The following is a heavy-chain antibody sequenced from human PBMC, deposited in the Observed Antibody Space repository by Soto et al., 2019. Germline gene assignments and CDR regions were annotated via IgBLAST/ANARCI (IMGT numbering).Heavy chain of an antibody. Sequence: SETLSLTCTVSGGSISSSSYYWGWIRQPPGKGLEWIGSIYYSGSTYYNPSLKSRVTISVDTSKNQFSLKLSSVTAADTAVYYCARRGANYYDSSHFDYWGQGTLVTVSS. J-gene: IGHJ4*02. D-gene: IGHD3-22*01. CDR1: GGSISSSSYY. CDR2: IYYSGST. CDR3: ARRGANYYDSSHFDY. V-gene: IGHV4-39*01.